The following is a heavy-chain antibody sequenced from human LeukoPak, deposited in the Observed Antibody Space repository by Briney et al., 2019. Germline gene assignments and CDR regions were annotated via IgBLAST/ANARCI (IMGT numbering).Heavy chain of an antibody. Sequence: SETLSLTCTVSGGSISSYYWSWIRQPAGKGLEWIGRIYTSGSTNYNPSLKSRVTMSVDTSKNQFSLKLSSVTAADTAVYYCARVLWAPGGYYFDYWGQGALVTVSS. CDR2: IYTSGST. CDR1: GGSISSYY. D-gene: IGHD3-10*01. J-gene: IGHJ4*02. CDR3: ARVLWAPGGYYFDY. V-gene: IGHV4-4*07.